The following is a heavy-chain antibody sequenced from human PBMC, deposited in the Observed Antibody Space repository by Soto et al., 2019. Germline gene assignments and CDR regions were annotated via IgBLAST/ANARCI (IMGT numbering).Heavy chain of an antibody. Sequence: QVQLQQSGPRLVKPSETLSLTCTVSSGPDRSHNWGWIRQPPGRGLEWIGYVYYTGDTAYNPSLRSRLSISADTSTNDISLTLSSVTASDTAVYYRVRQGIDYLHGLVDVSGQGTTVSVSS. CDR2: VYYTGDT. CDR3: VRQGIDYLHGLVDV. J-gene: IGHJ6*02. CDR1: SGPDRSHN. D-gene: IGHD4-17*01. V-gene: IGHV4-59*08.